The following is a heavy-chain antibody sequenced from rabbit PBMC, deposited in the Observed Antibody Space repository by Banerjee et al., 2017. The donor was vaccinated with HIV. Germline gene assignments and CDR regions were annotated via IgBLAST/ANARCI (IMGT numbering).Heavy chain of an antibody. J-gene: IGHJ6*01. Sequence: QEQLEESGGDLVKPEGSLTLTCTASGFSFSSNYYICWVRQAPGKGLEWIGCGSGNTWYASWAKGRFTISKTSSTTVTLQMTSLTAADTATYFCARDNYDDYGDYDLWGQGTLVTVS. D-gene: IGHD2-1*01. CDR3: ARDNYDDYGDYDL. V-gene: IGHV1S45*01. CDR1: GFSFSSNYY. CDR2: GSGNT.